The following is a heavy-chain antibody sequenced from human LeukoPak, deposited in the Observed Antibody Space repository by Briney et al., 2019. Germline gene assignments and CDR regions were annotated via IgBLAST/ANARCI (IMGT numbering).Heavy chain of an antibody. CDR2: IYYSGST. CDR3: ARIRYCSSTSCP. V-gene: IGHV4-39*01. J-gene: IGHJ5*02. CDR1: GGSLSSSSYY. D-gene: IGHD2-2*01. Sequence: SETLSLTCTVSGGSLSSSSYYWGWIRQPPGKGLEWIGSIYYSGSTYYNPSLKSRVTISVDTSKNQFSLKLSSVTAADTAVYYCARIRYCSSTSCPWGQGTLVTVSS.